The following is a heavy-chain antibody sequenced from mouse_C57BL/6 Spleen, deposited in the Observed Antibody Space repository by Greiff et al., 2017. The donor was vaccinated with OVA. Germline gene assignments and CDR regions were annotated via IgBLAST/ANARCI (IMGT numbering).Heavy chain of an antibody. J-gene: IGHJ1*03. CDR2: FHPYNDDT. Sequence: VKLMESGAELVKPGASVKMSCKASGYTFTTYPIEWMKQNHGKSLEWIGNFHPYNDDTKYNEKFKGKATLTVEKSSSTVYLELSRLTSDDSAVYYCARGLYYYGSHWYFDVWGTGTTVTVSS. D-gene: IGHD1-1*01. CDR1: GYTFTTYP. V-gene: IGHV1-47*01. CDR3: ARGLYYYGSHWYFDV.